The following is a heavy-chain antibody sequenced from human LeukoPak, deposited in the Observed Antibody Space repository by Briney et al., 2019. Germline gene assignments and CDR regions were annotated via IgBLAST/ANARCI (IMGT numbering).Heavy chain of an antibody. CDR2: IRYDGGNK. Sequence: PGGSLRLSCAASGFTFSSYGMHWVRQAPGKGLEWVAFIRYDGGNKYYADSVKGRFTISRDNAKNTVFLQMSSLRAEDTALYYCARKSASGNYPLDYWGQGTLVTVSS. CDR1: GFTFSSYG. V-gene: IGHV3-30*02. D-gene: IGHD3-10*01. CDR3: ARKSASGNYPLDY. J-gene: IGHJ4*02.